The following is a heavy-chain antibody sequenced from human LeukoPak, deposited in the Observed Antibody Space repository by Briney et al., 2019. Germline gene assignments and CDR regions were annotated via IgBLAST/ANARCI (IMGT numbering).Heavy chain of an antibody. Sequence: SETLSLTCTVSGGSISSGGYYWSWFRQHPGKGLEWIGYIYYSGSTYYNPSLKSRVTISVVTSKNQFSLKLSSVTAADTAVYYCARGVVVPAAIWFDPWGQGTLVTVSS. CDR2: IYYSGST. V-gene: IGHV4-31*03. D-gene: IGHD2-2*01. CDR1: GGSISSGGYY. J-gene: IGHJ5*02. CDR3: ARGVVVPAAIWFDP.